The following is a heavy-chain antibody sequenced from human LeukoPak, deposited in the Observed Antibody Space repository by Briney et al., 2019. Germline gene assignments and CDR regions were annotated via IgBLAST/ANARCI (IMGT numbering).Heavy chain of an antibody. CDR1: GFTFSSYA. Sequence: GGPLRLSCAASGFTFSSYAMHWVRQAPGKGLEWVAVISYDGSNKYYADSVKGRFTISRDNSKNTLYLQMNSLRAEDTAVYYCARGPSRWLEYYFDYWGQGTLVTVSS. J-gene: IGHJ4*02. V-gene: IGHV3-30-3*01. D-gene: IGHD5-24*01. CDR3: ARGPSRWLEYYFDY. CDR2: ISYDGSNK.